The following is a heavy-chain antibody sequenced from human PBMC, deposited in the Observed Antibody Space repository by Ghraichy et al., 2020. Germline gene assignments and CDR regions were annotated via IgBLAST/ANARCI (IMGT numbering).Heavy chain of an antibody. V-gene: IGHV4-61*03. Sequence: SETLSLTCTVSGGSINISGYYWSWIRQPPGKGLECIGYIYDSGSTKYNPSLKSRVTISVDTSKNHFSLKLTSVTAADTAVYYCARGYSSTLMNWFDPWGQGTMVTVSP. J-gene: IGHJ5*02. D-gene: IGHD2-2*01. CDR2: IYDSGST. CDR3: ARGYSSTLMNWFDP. CDR1: GGSINISGYY.